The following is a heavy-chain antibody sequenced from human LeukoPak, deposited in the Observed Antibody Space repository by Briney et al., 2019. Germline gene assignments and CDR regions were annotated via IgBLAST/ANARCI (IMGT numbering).Heavy chain of an antibody. V-gene: IGHV3-66*01. D-gene: IGHD3-3*01. CDR3: ARDRTYYDFWSGYYID. CDR2: IYSGGST. Sequence: PGGSLRLSCAASGFTFSSYAMSWVRQAPGKGLEWVSVIYSGGSTYYADSVKGRFTISRDNSKNTLYLQMNSLRAEDTAVYYCARDRTYYDFWSGYYIDWGQGTLVTVSS. J-gene: IGHJ4*02. CDR1: GFTFSSYA.